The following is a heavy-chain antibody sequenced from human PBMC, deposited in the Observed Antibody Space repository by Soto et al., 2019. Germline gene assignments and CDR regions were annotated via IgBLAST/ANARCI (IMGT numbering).Heavy chain of an antibody. Sequence: GASVKVSCKASGGTFSSYAISWVRQAPGQGLEWMGGIIPIFGTANYAQKFQGRVTITADESTSTAYMELSSLRSEDTAVYYCAREQVEMATINWFDPWGQGTLVTVSS. D-gene: IGHD5-12*01. V-gene: IGHV1-69*13. CDR2: IIPIFGTA. J-gene: IGHJ5*02. CDR3: AREQVEMATINWFDP. CDR1: GGTFSSYA.